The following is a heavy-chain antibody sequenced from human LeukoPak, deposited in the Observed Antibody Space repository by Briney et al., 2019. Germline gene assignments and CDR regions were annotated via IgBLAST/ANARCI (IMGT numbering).Heavy chain of an antibody. V-gene: IGHV3-30-3*01. CDR1: GFTFSSFW. Sequence: GGSLRLSCAASGFTFSSFWMSWVRQAPGKGLEWVAVISYDGSNKYYADSVKGRFTISRDNSKNTLYLQMNSLRAEDTAVYYCASLADILTGYYYLPHWGQGTLVTVSS. CDR2: ISYDGSNK. CDR3: ASLADILTGYYYLPH. J-gene: IGHJ4*02. D-gene: IGHD3-9*01.